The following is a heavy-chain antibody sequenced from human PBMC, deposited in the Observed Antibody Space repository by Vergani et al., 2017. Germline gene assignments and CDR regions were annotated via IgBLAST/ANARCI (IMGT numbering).Heavy chain of an antibody. Sequence: QVQLVQSGAEVKKPGSSVKVSCKASGGTFSSYAISWVRQAPGQGLEWMGRIIPIFGTANYAQKFQGRVTITAGESTSTAYMELSSLRSEDTAVYYCARDLGIAVAGGMKRNFDYWGQGTLVTVSS. CDR1: GGTFSSYA. CDR3: ARDLGIAVAGGMKRNFDY. CDR2: IIPIFGTA. J-gene: IGHJ4*02. D-gene: IGHD6-19*01. V-gene: IGHV1-69*18.